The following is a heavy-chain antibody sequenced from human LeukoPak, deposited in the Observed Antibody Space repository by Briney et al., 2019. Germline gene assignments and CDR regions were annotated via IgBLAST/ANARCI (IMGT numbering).Heavy chain of an antibody. V-gene: IGHV3-23*01. Sequence: PGGSLRLSCAASGFTFSSYAMSWVRQAPGKGLEWVSAISGSGGSTYYADSVKGRFTISRDNSKNTLYLQMNSLRAEDTAVYYCAKDLGVVVPAATHDAFDIWGQGTMVTVSS. CDR1: GFTFSSYA. CDR3: AKDLGVVVPAATHDAFDI. J-gene: IGHJ3*02. CDR2: ISGSGGST. D-gene: IGHD2-2*01.